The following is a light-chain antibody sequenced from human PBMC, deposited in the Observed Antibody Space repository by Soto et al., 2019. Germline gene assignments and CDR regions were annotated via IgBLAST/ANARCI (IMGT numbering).Light chain of an antibody. Sequence: TQSPSALSASVGDRVTLSCRASQSVSSRLAWYHQKPGQSPRLLIYGASTRATGIPARFSGSGSGTDFTLTITRLEPEDFAVYSCQQYGTSPWTFGQGTKVDNK. CDR1: QSVSSR. V-gene: IGKV3-20*01. J-gene: IGKJ1*01. CDR3: QQYGTSPWT. CDR2: GAS.